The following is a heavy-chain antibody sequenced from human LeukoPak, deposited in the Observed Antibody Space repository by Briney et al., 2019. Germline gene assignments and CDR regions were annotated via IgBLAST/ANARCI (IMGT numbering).Heavy chain of an antibody. V-gene: IGHV1-46*01. J-gene: IGHJ5*02. Sequence: ASVKVSCKASGYTFTSYYLHWVRQAPGQGLEWMGIINPSGGTTSYAQKLQGRVTMTTDTSTSTAYMELRSLRSDDTAVYYCARDGPGYSYGRWFGPWGQGTLVTVSS. CDR1: GYTFTSYY. CDR2: INPSGGTT. D-gene: IGHD5-18*01. CDR3: ARDGPGYSYGRWFGP.